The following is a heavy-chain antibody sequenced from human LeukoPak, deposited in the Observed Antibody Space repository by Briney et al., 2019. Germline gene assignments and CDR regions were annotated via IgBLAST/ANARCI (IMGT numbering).Heavy chain of an antibody. CDR3: ARGREDCSSTSCHGYFQH. CDR1: GYTFTGYY. Sequence: ASVKVSCKASGYTFTGYYMHWVRQAPGQGLEWMGWINTNSGGTDYAQKFQGRVTMTRDTSISTAYMELSSLRSDDTAVYYCARGREDCSSTSCHGYFQHWGQGTLVTVSS. J-gene: IGHJ1*01. V-gene: IGHV1-2*02. D-gene: IGHD2-2*01. CDR2: INTNSGGT.